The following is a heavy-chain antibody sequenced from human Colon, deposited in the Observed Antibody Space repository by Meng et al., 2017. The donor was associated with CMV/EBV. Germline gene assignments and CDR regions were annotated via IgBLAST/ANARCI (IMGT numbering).Heavy chain of an antibody. D-gene: IGHD1-7*01. CDR2: IIPILGIA. CDR3: ASPRESGTGYYFDY. J-gene: IGHJ4*02. CDR1: GGTFSSYT. Sequence: SVKVSCKASGGTFSSYTISWVRQAPGQGLEWMGRIIPILGIANYAQKFQGRVTITADKSTSTAYMELSSLRSEDTAVYCCASPRESGTGYYFDYWGQGTLVTVSS. V-gene: IGHV1-69*02.